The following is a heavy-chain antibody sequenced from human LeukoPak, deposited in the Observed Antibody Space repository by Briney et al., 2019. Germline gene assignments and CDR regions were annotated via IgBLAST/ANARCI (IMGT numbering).Heavy chain of an antibody. V-gene: IGHV3-23*01. CDR2: ISGSGGST. Sequence: PGGSLRLSCAASGFTFSSYAMSWVRQAPGKGLKWVSAISGSGGSTYYADSVKSRFTISRDNSKNTLYLQMNSLRAEDTAVYYCAKGSSGWYLFDYWGQGTLVTVSS. CDR1: GFTFSSYA. D-gene: IGHD6-19*01. CDR3: AKGSSGWYLFDY. J-gene: IGHJ4*02.